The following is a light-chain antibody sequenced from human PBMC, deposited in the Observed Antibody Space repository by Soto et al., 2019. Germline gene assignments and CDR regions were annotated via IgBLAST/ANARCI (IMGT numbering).Light chain of an antibody. Sequence: ENVLTQSPGTLSLSPGERATLSCRASQSFSSSYLAWYQQKPGQPPRLLMYGASNRATGIPDRFSGSGSGTDFTLTISRLEPEDFAVYYCQQYSGSPPLTFGGGTKVEIK. V-gene: IGKV3-20*01. CDR1: QSFSSSY. CDR2: GAS. CDR3: QQYSGSPPLT. J-gene: IGKJ4*01.